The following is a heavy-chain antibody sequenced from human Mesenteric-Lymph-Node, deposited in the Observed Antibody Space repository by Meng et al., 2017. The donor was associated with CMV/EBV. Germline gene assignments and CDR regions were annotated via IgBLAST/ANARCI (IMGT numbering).Heavy chain of an antibody. Sequence: GEFLKIFRAASEFIFNNYGIHWLRQAPGKGLEWLSFIDINGENRYNVDIVKGRFIVSKDKSKNTVFLQMHSLGVEDTAVYYCVGHQGGPREGVRLVWGQGTLVTVSS. D-gene: IGHD3-16*01. CDR2: IDINGENR. V-gene: IGHV3-30*02. CDR1: EFIFNNYG. J-gene: IGHJ4*02. CDR3: VGHQGGPREGVRLV.